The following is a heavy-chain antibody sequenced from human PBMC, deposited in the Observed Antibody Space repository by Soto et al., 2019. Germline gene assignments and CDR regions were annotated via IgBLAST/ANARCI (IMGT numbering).Heavy chain of an antibody. Sequence: VKVSCKASGGTFSSYAISWVRQAPGQGLEWMGGIIPIFGTANYAQKFQGRVTITADESTSTAYMELSSLRSEDTAVYYCARRAHTPRRGVGYYYYGMDVWGQGTTVTVSS. J-gene: IGHJ6*02. CDR1: GGTFSSYA. V-gene: IGHV1-69*13. CDR3: ARRAHTPRRGVGYYYYGMDV. D-gene: IGHD3-10*01. CDR2: IIPIFGTA.